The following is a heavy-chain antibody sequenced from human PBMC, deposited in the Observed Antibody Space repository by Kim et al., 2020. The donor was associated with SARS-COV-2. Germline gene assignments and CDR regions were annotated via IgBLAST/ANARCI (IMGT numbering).Heavy chain of an antibody. Sequence: SETLSLTCTVSGGSISSYYWSWIRQPPGKGLEWIGYIYYSGSTNYNPSLKSRVTISVDTSKNQFSLKLSSVTAADTAVYYCARVGGFGEFMDAFDIWGQG. CDR1: GGSISSYY. CDR3: ARVGGFGEFMDAFDI. J-gene: IGHJ3*02. V-gene: IGHV4-59*01. CDR2: IYYSGST. D-gene: IGHD3-10*01.